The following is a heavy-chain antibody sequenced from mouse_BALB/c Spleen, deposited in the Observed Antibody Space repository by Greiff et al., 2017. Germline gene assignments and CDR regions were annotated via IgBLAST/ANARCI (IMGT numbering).Heavy chain of an antibody. Sequence: QVQLQQSGAELARPGASVKLSCKASGYTFTSYWMQWVKQRPGQGLEWIGAIYPGDGDTRYTQKFKGKATLTADKSSSTAYMQLSSLASEDSAVYYWARWGTVVATDYWGQGTTLTVSS. CDR3: ARWGTVVATDY. J-gene: IGHJ2*01. D-gene: IGHD1-1*01. CDR2: IYPGDGDT. CDR1: GYTFTSYW. V-gene: IGHV1-87*01.